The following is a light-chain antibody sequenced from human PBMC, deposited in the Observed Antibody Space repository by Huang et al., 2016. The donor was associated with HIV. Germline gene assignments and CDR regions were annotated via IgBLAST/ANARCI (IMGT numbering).Light chain of an antibody. J-gene: IGKJ4*01. CDR2: DAS. V-gene: IGKV3-11*01. Sequence: PGERATLSCRASQSVSSYLAWYQHKPGLAPRLLIYDASSRATGIPARFSGSGSGTDFTLTISRLEPEDFAVYYCQQRSNWALTFGGGTKVEIK. CDR3: QQRSNWALT. CDR1: QSVSSY.